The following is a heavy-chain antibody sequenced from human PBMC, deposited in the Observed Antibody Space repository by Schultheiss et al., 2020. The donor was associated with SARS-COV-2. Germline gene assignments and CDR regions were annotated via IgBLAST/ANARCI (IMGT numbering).Heavy chain of an antibody. CDR3: VKEVPRGYSSGYPRGYFDY. CDR2: ISGAGGT. D-gene: IGHD3-22*01. CDR1: GFTFNNYA. V-gene: IGHV3-23*01. Sequence: GGSLRLSCAASGFTFNNYAMDWVRLAPGKGLEWVSSISGAGGTFYADFVKGRFTISRDNSKNTLYLQMRSLRVEDTAVYYCVKEVPRGYSSGYPRGYFDYWGQGTLVTVSS. J-gene: IGHJ4*02.